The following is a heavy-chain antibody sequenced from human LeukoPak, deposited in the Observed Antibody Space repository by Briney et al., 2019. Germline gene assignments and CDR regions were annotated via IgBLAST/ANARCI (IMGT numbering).Heavy chain of an antibody. CDR1: GGSISSYY. D-gene: IGHD1-7*01. CDR2: IYYSGSS. J-gene: IGHJ3*02. CDR3: ARDRTTSWNYDAFDI. Sequence: PSETLSLTCTVSGGSISSYYWSWIRQPPGKGLEWIGYIYYSGSSNYNPSLKSRVTISVDTSKNQFSLKLSSVTAADTAVYYCARDRTTSWNYDAFDIWGQGTMVTVSS. V-gene: IGHV4-59*01.